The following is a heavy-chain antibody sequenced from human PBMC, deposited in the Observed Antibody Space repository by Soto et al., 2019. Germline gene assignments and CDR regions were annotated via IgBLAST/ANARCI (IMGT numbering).Heavy chain of an antibody. J-gene: IGHJ3*02. Sequence: GASVKVSCKASGYTFTSYYMHWVRQAPGQGLEWMGIINPSGGSTSYAQKFQGRVTMTRDTSTSTVYMELSSLRSEDTAVYYCAREAQSYYYDSSGYYELSHAFDIWGKGTMVTLSS. CDR1: GYTFTSYY. CDR2: INPSGGST. CDR3: AREAQSYYYDSSGYYELSHAFDI. V-gene: IGHV1-46*01. D-gene: IGHD3-22*01.